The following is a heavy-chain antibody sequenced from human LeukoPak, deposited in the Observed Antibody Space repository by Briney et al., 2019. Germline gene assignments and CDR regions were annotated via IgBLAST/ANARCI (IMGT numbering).Heavy chain of an antibody. J-gene: IGHJ4*02. D-gene: IGHD1-7*01. CDR1: GFTFSSYA. CDR2: ISYDGSNK. CDR3: ARDRTWNYEGY. V-gene: IGHV3-30-3*01. Sequence: GGSLRLSCAASGFTFSSYAMHWVRQAPGKGLEWVAVISYDGSNKYYADSVKGRFTISRDNSKNTLYLQMNSLRAEDTAVYYCARDRTWNYEGYWGQGTLVTVSS.